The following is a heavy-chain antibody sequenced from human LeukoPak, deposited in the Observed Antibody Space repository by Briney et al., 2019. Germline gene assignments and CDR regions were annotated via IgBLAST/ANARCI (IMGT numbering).Heavy chain of an antibody. V-gene: IGHV3-11*04. CDR2: ISSSGSTI. J-gene: IGHJ4*02. CDR1: GFTFSDYY. D-gene: IGHD6-13*01. Sequence: GGSLRLSCAASGFTFSDYYMSWIRQAPGKGLEWVSYISSSGSTIYYADSVKGRFAISRDNAKNSLYLQMNSLRAEDTAVYYCARDGPRVAASLWGFDDWGQGTLVTVSS. CDR3: ARDGPRVAASLWGFDD.